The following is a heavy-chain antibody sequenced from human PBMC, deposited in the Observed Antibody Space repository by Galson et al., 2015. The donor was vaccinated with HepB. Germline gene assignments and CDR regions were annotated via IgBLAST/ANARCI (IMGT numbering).Heavy chain of an antibody. CDR2: ISSGGST. V-gene: IGHV3-53*01. CDR1: GFTVSSNY. J-gene: IGHJ3*02. D-gene: IGHD4-23*01. Sequence: SLRLSCAASGFTVSSNYMSWVRQAPGKGLEWVSVISSGGSTYYADSVKGRFTISRDNSKNTLYLQMNSLRAEDTAVYYCARERRKYGGLDAFDIWGQGTMVTVSS. CDR3: ARERRKYGGLDAFDI.